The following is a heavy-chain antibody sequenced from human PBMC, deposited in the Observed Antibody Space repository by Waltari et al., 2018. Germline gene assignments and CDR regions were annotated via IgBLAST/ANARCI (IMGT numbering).Heavy chain of an antibody. J-gene: IGHJ4*02. D-gene: IGHD1-7*01. Sequence: EVQLVESGGGLFQPGGSLILSCASPVFPVCTTSITWLRQAAGKGLEWVSVIYSGGSTYYADSVKGRFTISRDNSKNTLYLQMNSLRAEDTAVYYCAMGETELYYFDYWGQGNLVTVSA. CDR3: AMGETELYYFDY. CDR1: VFPVCTTS. CDR2: IYSGGST. V-gene: IGHV3-66*02.